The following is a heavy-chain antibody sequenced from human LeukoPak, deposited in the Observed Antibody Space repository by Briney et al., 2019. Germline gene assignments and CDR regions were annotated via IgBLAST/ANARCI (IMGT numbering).Heavy chain of an antibody. CDR3: ATDGMVRGPDAWFDS. CDR1: GGAISSGSYY. D-gene: IGHD3-10*01. V-gene: IGHV4-61*02. Sequence: SETLSLTCTVSGGAISSGSYYWNWIRQSAGKGLEWIGRIYTRGSTNYNPSLKSRVTMSVDTSKNQFSLKLSSVTAADAAVYYCATDGMVRGPDAWFDSWGQGTLVTVSS. J-gene: IGHJ5*01. CDR2: IYTRGST.